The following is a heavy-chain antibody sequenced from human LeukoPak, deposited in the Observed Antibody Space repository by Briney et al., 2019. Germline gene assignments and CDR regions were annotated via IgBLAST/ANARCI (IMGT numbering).Heavy chain of an antibody. V-gene: IGHV1-46*01. D-gene: IGHD2-15*01. CDR3: AKNGDRGAYCTGGTCYPYFYYYMDV. CDR1: GYTFTSYY. J-gene: IGHJ6*03. CDR2: INPSGGST. Sequence: ASVKVSCKASGYTFTSYYMHWVRQAPGQGLEWMGIINPSGGSTSYAQKFQGRVTMTRDMSTRTVYMELSSLRSEDTAIYYCAKNGDRGAYCTGGTCYPYFYYYMDVWGKGTTVTI.